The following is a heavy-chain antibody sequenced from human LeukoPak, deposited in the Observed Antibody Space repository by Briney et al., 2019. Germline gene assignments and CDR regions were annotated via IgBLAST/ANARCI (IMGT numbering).Heavy chain of an antibody. D-gene: IGHD6-13*01. J-gene: IGHJ4*02. CDR1: GFTFSSYG. CDR3: AKEAGIAAAGIFDY. Sequence: GGSLRLSCAGSGFTFSSYGMSWVRQAPGKGLEWVSAIRGTGTSTYYADSVKGRFTISRDNSKNTLYLQMNSLRAEDTAVYYCAKEAGIAAAGIFDYWGQGTLVTVSS. CDR2: IRGTGTST. V-gene: IGHV3-23*01.